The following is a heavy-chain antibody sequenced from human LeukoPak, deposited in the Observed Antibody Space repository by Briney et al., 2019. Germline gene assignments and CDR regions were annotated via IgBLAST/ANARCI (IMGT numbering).Heavy chain of an antibody. CDR3: AKVGTVYFPLDF. D-gene: IGHD2/OR15-2a*01. J-gene: IGHJ4*02. CDR1: GFTFTSSA. Sequence: GGSLRLSCVASGFTFTSSAMSWVRQAPGKGLEWVSAISGRRGTTYYADSVKGRFTISRDNSKNTLYLQMNSLRAGDTAVYYCAKVGTVYFPLDFWGQGTLVTVSS. CDR2: ISGRRGTT. V-gene: IGHV3-23*01.